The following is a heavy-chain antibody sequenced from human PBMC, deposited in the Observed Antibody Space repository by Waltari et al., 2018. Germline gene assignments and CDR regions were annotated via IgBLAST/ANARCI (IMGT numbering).Heavy chain of an antibody. J-gene: IGHJ3*01. D-gene: IGHD3-16*01. CDR3: ATYVGASVGTAAFDV. CDR2: ISYSGAT. Sequence: QLHLQESGPGLVKPSETLSLTCSVSGGSITTSRHYWGWIRQPPGKGLEWTGTISYSGATYYNPSLRSRVTISLDTSKNQFSLKLNSVTAADTAVYYCATYVGASVGTAAFDVWGQGTMATVSS. V-gene: IGHV4-39*01. CDR1: GGSITTSRHY.